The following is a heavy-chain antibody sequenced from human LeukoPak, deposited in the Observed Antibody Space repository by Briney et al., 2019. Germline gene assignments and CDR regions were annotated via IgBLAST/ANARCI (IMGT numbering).Heavy chain of an antibody. CDR1: GFTFDDYG. V-gene: IGHV3-20*04. CDR2: INWNGGST. J-gene: IGHJ6*03. D-gene: IGHD3-22*01. CDR3: ARLALDQWLLTDYYYYYMDV. Sequence: PGGSLRLSCAASGFTFDDYGMSWVRHAPGKGLEWVSGINWNGGSTGYADSVKGRFTISRDNAKNSLYLQMNSLRAEDTALYYCARLALDQWLLTDYYYYYMDVWGKGTTVTVSS.